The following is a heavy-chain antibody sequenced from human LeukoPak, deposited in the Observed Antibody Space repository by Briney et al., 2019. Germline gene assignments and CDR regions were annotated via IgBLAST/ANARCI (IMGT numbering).Heavy chain of an antibody. CDR3: ARALPTYYDFWSGYYGFANWFDP. Sequence: ASVKVSCKASGYTFTSYYMHWVRQAPGQGLEWMGIINPSGGSTSYAQKFQGRVTMTRNTSISTAYMGLSSLRSEDTAVYYCARALPTYYDFWSGYYGFANWFDPWGQGTLVTVSS. J-gene: IGHJ5*02. V-gene: IGHV1-46*01. D-gene: IGHD3-3*01. CDR1: GYTFTSYY. CDR2: INPSGGST.